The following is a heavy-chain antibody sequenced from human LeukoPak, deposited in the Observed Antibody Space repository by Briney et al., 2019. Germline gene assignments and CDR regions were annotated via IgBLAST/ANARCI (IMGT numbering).Heavy chain of an antibody. Sequence: SVRVSCKASGGTFSSYAISWVRQAPGQGLEWMGRIIPILGIANYAQKFQGRVTITADKSTSTAYMELSSLRSEDTAVYYCARDGDYGGDYWGQGTLVTVSS. J-gene: IGHJ4*02. CDR1: GGTFSSYA. CDR3: ARDGDYGGDY. V-gene: IGHV1-69*04. D-gene: IGHD4/OR15-4a*01. CDR2: IIPILGIA.